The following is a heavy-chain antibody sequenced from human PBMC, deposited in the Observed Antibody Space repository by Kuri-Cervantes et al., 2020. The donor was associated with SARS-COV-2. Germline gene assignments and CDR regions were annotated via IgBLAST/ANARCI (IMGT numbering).Heavy chain of an antibody. CDR2: IYWNDDK. CDR1: GFSLSTSGVG. V-gene: IGHV2-5*01. CDR3: ASIAARRVSYYYYGMDV. J-gene: IGHJ6*02. D-gene: IGHD6-6*01. Sequence: SGPTLVKPTQTLTLTCTFSGFSLSTSGVGLGWIRQPPGKALEWLALIYWNDDKRYSPSLKSRLTITKDTSKNQVFLTMTNMDPVDTATYYCASIAARRVSYYYYGMDVWGQGTTVTVSS.